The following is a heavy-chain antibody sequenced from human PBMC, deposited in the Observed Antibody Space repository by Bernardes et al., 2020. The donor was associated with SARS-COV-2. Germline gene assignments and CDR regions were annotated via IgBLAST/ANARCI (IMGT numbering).Heavy chain of an antibody. Sequence: ASVKVSCKTSGYTFTMYTITWVRQAPGQGLEWMGWISTYNGDTKIAQKFQDRVSMTTDTSTNTAYMELRSLRADDTAVYYCAKDSGSVKTGFDYWGQGTQVTVSS. V-gene: IGHV1-18*04. J-gene: IGHJ4*02. CDR2: ISTYNGDT. CDR1: GYTFTMYT. D-gene: IGHD1-1*01. CDR3: AKDSGSVKTGFDY.